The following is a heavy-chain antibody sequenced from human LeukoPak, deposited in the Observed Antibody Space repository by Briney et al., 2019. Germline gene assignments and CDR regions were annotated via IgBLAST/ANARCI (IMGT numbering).Heavy chain of an antibody. CDR3: ARVLGVVTAIRGLNWFDP. CDR1: GASISSHY. Sequence: PETLSLTCSVSGASISSHYWSWIRQPPGKGLEWIGYIYYTGSTNYNPSLKSRVTMLVDTSKNQFSLKLSSVTAADTAVYYCARVLGVVTAIRGLNWFDPWGQGTLVTVSS. D-gene: IGHD2-21*02. CDR2: IYYTGST. J-gene: IGHJ5*02. V-gene: IGHV4-59*11.